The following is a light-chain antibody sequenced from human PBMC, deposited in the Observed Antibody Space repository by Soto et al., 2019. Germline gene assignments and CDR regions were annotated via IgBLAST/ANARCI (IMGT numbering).Light chain of an antibody. V-gene: IGLV1-44*01. J-gene: IGLJ2*01. CDR3: AAWDDSLNGLV. CDR2: SND. CDR1: SSNIGSNT. Sequence: QSVLTQPPSASGTPGQRVTISCSGSSSNIGSNTVNWYQQVPGTAPKLLIYSNDQRPSGVPDRFSGSQSGTSASLAISGLQPEDEADYYCAAWDDSLNGLVFGGGTKVTVL.